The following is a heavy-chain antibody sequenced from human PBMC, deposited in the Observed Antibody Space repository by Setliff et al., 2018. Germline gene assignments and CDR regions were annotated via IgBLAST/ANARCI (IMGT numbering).Heavy chain of an antibody. CDR1: GFTFNTYA. CDR2: INHSGST. Sequence: PGGSLRLSCAASGFTFNTYAMSWVRQPPGKGLEWIVEINHSGSTNYNPSLKGRVTISVDTSKNQLSLKVNSVSVADTAVYYCRFWSGYYKNDYWGQGTLVTVSS. V-gene: IGHV4-34*08. J-gene: IGHJ4*02. D-gene: IGHD3-3*01. CDR3: RFWSGYYKNDY.